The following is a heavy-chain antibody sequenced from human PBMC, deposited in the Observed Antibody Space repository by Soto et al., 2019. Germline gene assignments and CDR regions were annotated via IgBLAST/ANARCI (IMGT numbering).Heavy chain of an antibody. CDR2: INTNTGNP. CDR1: GYTFTSYA. CDR3: ARGEGSYDYIWGSYDSAEYFQH. J-gene: IGHJ1*01. V-gene: IGHV7-4-1*01. Sequence: GASVKVSCKASGYTFTSYAMNWVRQAPGQGLEWMGWINTNTGNPTYAQGFTGRFVFSLDTSVSTAYLQICSLKAEDTAVYYCARGEGSYDYIWGSYDSAEYFQHWGQGTLVTVSS. D-gene: IGHD3-16*01.